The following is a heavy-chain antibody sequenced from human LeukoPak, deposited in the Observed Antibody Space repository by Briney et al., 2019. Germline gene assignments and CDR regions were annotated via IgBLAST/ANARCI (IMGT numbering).Heavy chain of an antibody. CDR2: ISGSGDKS. J-gene: IGHJ4*02. CDR3: AKGPRTVRFGDRHKGMFDY. V-gene: IGHV3-23*01. D-gene: IGHD3-10*01. Sequence: GGSLRLSCAASGFTFGSYGMNWVRQAPGKGLEWVSVISGSGDKSYYTDSVKGRFTVSRDNSKNTVYLQMNSLRAEDTAVYYCAKGPRTVRFGDRHKGMFDYWGQGTLVTVSS. CDR1: GFTFGSYG.